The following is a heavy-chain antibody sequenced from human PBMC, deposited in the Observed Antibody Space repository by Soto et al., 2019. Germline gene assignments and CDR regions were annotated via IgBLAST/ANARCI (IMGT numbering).Heavy chain of an antibody. CDR3: ARDLAGYCSGGSCYSLGY. CDR2: IYYSGST. Sequence: SETLSLTCTVSGGSISSGGYYWSWIRQHPGKGLEWIGYIYYSGSTYYNPSLKSRVTISVDTSKNQFSLKLSSVTAADTAVYYCARDLAGYCSGGSCYSLGYWGQGTLVTVSS. V-gene: IGHV4-31*03. J-gene: IGHJ4*02. D-gene: IGHD2-15*01. CDR1: GGSISSGGYY.